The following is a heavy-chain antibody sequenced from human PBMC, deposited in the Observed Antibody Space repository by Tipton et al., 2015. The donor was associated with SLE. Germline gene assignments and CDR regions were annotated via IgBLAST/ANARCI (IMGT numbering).Heavy chain of an antibody. CDR1: GGSMSNYY. CDR3: ARSSGGLVVVGDS. Sequence: TLSLTCTVSGGSMSNYYWNWIRQAPGKGLEWIGYVSYIETTNYNPSFKSRLTISIDTSKNQFFLKLCSVTTADTALYYCARSSGGLVVVGDSWGQGTLVTVSS. D-gene: IGHD2-15*01. J-gene: IGHJ4*02. CDR2: VSYIETT. V-gene: IGHV4-59*01.